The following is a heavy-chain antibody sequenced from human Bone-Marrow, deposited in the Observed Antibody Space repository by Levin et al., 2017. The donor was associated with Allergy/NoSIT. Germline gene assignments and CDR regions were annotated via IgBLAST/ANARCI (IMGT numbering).Heavy chain of an antibody. D-gene: IGHD2-15*01. Sequence: GESLKISCKASGYTFTSYDINWVRQATGQGLEWMGWMNPNSGNTGYAQKFQGRVTMTRNTSISTAYMELSSLRSEDTAVYYCARGVGYCSGGSCYSDYWGQGTLVTVSS. V-gene: IGHV1-8*01. CDR1: GYTFTSYD. CDR2: MNPNSGNT. J-gene: IGHJ4*02. CDR3: ARGVGYCSGGSCYSDY.